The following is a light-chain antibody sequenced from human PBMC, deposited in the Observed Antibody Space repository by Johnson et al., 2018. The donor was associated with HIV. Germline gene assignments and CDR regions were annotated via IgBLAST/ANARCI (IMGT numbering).Light chain of an antibody. Sequence: QSVLTQPPSVSAAPGQKVTISCSGSSSNIGNNYVSWYQQLPGGAPKLLIYENNMRPSGIPDRFSGSKSGTSATLDITGLQTGDEADYYCGTWDSSLSVYVFGNGTNVTVL. J-gene: IGLJ1*01. CDR1: SSNIGNNY. CDR3: GTWDSSLSVYV. CDR2: ENN. V-gene: IGLV1-51*02.